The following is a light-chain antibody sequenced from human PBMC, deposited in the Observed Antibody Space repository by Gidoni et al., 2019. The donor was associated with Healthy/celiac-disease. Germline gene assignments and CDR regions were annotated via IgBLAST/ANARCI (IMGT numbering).Light chain of an antibody. CDR2: AAS. CDR3: LQDYNYPYT. CDR1: QGIRND. J-gene: IGKJ2*01. V-gene: IGKV1-6*01. Sequence: AIQMTQSPSSLSASVGDRVTITCRASQGIRNDLGWYQQKPGKAPKLLIYAASSLQSGVPSRFSGSGSGTDFTLTINSLQPEDFATYYCLQDYNYPYTFGQXTKLEIK.